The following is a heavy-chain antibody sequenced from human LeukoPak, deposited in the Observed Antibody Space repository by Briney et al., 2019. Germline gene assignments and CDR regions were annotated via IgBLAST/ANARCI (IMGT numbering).Heavy chain of an antibody. Sequence: ASVKVSCKASGYNSSTYATTWVRQVPGQAPDWMGWISAFNGSPNYARKLQGRVTMTTDTSTRTAYMDVRSLRSDDTAMYYCARTVGGSSYGYPNYYFDYWGQGTLVTVSS. CDR1: GYNSSTYA. CDR3: ARTVGGSSYGYPNYYFDY. J-gene: IGHJ4*02. CDR2: ISAFNGSP. D-gene: IGHD5-18*01. V-gene: IGHV1-18*01.